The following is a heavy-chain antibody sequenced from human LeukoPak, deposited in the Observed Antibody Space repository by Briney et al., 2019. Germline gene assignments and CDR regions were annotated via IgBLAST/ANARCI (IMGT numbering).Heavy chain of an antibody. CDR1: GLTFSNYW. D-gene: IGHD1-26*01. CDR2: IDSHGGNI. Sequence: PGRSLRLSCAASGLTFSNYWMHWVRQAPGKGLVWVSRIDSHGGNINYGDSVKGRFTISRDNAKNTLYLQMNSLRAEDTAVYYCARDYGSLGDYWGQGILVTVSS. CDR3: ARDYGSLGDY. V-gene: IGHV3-74*01. J-gene: IGHJ4*02.